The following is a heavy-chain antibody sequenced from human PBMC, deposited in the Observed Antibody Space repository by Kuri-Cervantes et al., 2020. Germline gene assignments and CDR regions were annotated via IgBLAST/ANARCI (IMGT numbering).Heavy chain of an antibody. V-gene: IGHV1-18*01. J-gene: IGHJ4*03. CDR2: ISAYNGNT. Sequence: ASVKVSCKASGYTFTSYGISWVRQAPGQGLEWMGWISAYNGNTNYAQKLQGRVTMDTDTSTSTAYMELSSLRSDDTAVYYCARVEEVTDVRYFNYWGRGPLAPFP. CDR3: ARVEEVTDVRYFNY. CDR1: GYTFTSYG. D-gene: IGHD4-23*01.